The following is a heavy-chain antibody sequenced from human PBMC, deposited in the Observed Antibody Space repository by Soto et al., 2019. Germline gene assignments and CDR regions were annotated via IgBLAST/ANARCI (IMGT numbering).Heavy chain of an antibody. V-gene: IGHV4-30-4*02. CDR1: GGSISSGDYY. D-gene: IGHD6-13*01. J-gene: IGHJ4*02. CDR3: ARDSFNAGLYFAH. Sequence: PSETLSLTCTVSGGSISSGDYYWSWIRQPPGKGLEWIGYIYYSGSTYYNPSLKSRVTMSVDTSKNQFSLILNSVTAADTAVYYCARDSFNAGLYFAHWGRGILVTVSS. CDR2: IYYSGST.